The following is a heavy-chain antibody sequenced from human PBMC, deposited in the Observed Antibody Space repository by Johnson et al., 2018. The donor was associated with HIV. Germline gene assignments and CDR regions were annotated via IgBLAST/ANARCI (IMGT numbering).Heavy chain of an antibody. CDR3: AKDRGLSAFDI. CDR1: GFTFSSYA. Sequence: QLVESGGGVVKPRRSLRLSCAASGFTFSSYAMHWVRQAPGKGLEWVAVISYDGSNKYYADSVKGRFTISRDNSKNTLYLQMNSLRAEDTAVYYCAKDRGLSAFDIWGQGTMVTVSS. D-gene: IGHD3-10*01. J-gene: IGHJ3*02. CDR2: ISYDGSNK. V-gene: IGHV3-30*04.